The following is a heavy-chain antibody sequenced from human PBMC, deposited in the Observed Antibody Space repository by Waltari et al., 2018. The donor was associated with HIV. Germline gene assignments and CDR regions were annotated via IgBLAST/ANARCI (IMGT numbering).Heavy chain of an antibody. Sequence: QLQLQESGPGLLKPSETLSLTCSVSGGSISSSSSYWGWIRQPPGKGLEWIGIIHYSGSGATPYNPSLKSRVTIAVDTSKNQFSLKLSSVTATDTAVYYCARQGYSTGGGDFWGQGTLVTVSS. V-gene: IGHV4-39*01. CDR2: IHYSGSGAT. D-gene: IGHD6-19*01. CDR1: GGSISSSSSY. J-gene: IGHJ4*02. CDR3: ARQGYSTGGGDF.